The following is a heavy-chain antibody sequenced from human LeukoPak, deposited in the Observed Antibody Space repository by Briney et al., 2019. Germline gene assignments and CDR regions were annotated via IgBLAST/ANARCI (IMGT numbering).Heavy chain of an antibody. D-gene: IGHD3-22*01. CDR1: GGSISSSSHY. J-gene: IGHJ4*02. V-gene: IGHV4-39*01. CDR3: ANHFGWYYKRSGYPDS. Sequence: SETLSLTCTVSGGSISSSSHYWGWIRQPPGKGLEWIGSIYYSGYTYYNPSPKSRVTISVDTSKNQFSLKLRSVTAADTAVYYCANHFGWYYKRSGYPDSWGKGTLVTVSS. CDR2: IYYSGYT.